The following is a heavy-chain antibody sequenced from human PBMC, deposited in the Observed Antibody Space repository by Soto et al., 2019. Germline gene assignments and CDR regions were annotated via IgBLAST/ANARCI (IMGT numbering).Heavy chain of an antibody. Sequence: PSETLSLTCTVSGGSITSYYWSWIRQPPGKGLEWIGYIYHSGFTNYNPSLKSRVTISVDTSKNQFSLKLSSVTAADTAVYYCARDKYYDSTGNFDYWGQGTLVTVSS. CDR2: IYHSGFT. CDR3: ARDKYYDSTGNFDY. J-gene: IGHJ4*02. CDR1: GGSITSYY. D-gene: IGHD3-22*01. V-gene: IGHV4-59*01.